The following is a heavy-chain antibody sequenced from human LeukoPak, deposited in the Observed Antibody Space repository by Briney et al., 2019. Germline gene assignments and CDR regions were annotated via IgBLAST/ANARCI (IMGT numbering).Heavy chain of an antibody. J-gene: IGHJ4*02. CDR2: IYYSGST. CDR1: GGSISSGGYY. V-gene: IGHV4-31*03. Sequence: PSETLSLTCTVSGGSISSGGYYWSWIRQHPGKGLEWIGYIYYSGSTYYNPSLKSRVTISVDTSKNQFSLKLSSVTAADTAVYYCARVGSFVGQPNVWGQGTLVTVSS. CDR3: ARVGSFVGQPNV. D-gene: IGHD3-10*01.